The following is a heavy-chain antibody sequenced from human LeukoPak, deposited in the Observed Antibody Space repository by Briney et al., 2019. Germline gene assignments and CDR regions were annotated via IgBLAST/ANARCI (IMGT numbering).Heavy chain of an antibody. V-gene: IGHV3-66*01. D-gene: IGHD2-15*01. J-gene: IGHJ4*02. Sequence: GGSLRLSFAASGFPVSSNYMSWVRQAPGKGLEWVSVIYSGGSTYYADSVKGRFTISRDNSKNTLYLQMNSLRAEDTAVYYCATREPYCSGGSCYFFDYWGQGTLVTVSS. CDR2: IYSGGST. CDR1: GFPVSSNY. CDR3: ATREPYCSGGSCYFFDY.